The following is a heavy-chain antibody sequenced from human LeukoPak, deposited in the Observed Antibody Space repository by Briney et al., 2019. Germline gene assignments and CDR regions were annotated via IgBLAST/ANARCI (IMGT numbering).Heavy chain of an antibody. V-gene: IGHV3-20*04. D-gene: IGHD3-10*01. CDR1: GLTFDDYG. J-gene: IGHJ3*02. CDR2: INWRGDDS. CDR3: ARGWVGELSDI. Sequence: GGSLRLSCAASGLTFDDYGMSWVRQAPGKGLGWVSGINWRGDDSAHADSVKGRFTTSRDNAKKSLYLQMNNLRAEDTAFYYCARGWVGELSDIWGQGTLVTVSS.